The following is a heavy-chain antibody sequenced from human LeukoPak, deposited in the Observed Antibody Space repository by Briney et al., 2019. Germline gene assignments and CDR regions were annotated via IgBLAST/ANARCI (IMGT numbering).Heavy chain of an antibody. D-gene: IGHD3-10*01. J-gene: IGHJ4*02. V-gene: IGHV1-2*02. Sequence: ASVNVSCKASGYTFTAYQIHWVRQAPGQGLEWVGGINPTVDDTHYAQKFRGRVTVTRDASISTAYLELSRLTSDDTAVYYCARVRYYAFDYWGQGTLVTVSS. CDR2: INPTVDDT. CDR1: GYTFTAYQ. CDR3: ARVRYYAFDY.